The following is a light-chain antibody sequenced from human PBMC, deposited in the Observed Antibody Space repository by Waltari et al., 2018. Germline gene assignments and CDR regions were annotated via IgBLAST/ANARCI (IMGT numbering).Light chain of an antibody. CDR1: SGLSSNV. Sequence: QLVLTQSPSASASLGASVKLTCTLSSGLSSNVIAWLQQHPGKGPRYLRKVNSDGRHTTGDEIPDRFSGSSSGAERYLIISSLQSEDEADYYCQTGGHGTWVFGGGTKLTVL. J-gene: IGLJ3*02. CDR3: QTGGHGTWV. V-gene: IGLV4-69*01. CDR2: VNSDGRH.